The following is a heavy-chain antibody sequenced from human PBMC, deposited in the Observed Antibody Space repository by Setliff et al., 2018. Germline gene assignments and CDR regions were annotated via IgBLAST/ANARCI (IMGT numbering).Heavy chain of an antibody. Sequence: ASVKVSCKASGGTFSSYAISWVRQAPGQGLEWMGGTIPIFGTANYAQKFQGRVTITADESTSTAYMELSSLRSEDTAVYYCARGTANMYDILTGYGAFDIWGQGTMVTVSS. CDR2: TIPIFGTA. CDR1: GGTFSSYA. J-gene: IGHJ3*02. CDR3: ARGTANMYDILTGYGAFDI. D-gene: IGHD3-9*01. V-gene: IGHV1-69*13.